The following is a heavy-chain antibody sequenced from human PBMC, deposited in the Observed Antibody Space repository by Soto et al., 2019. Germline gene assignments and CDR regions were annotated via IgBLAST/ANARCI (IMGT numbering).Heavy chain of an antibody. CDR1: GGSISSYY. Sequence: SETLSLTCTVSGGSISSYYWSWIRQPPGKGLEWIGYIYYSGSTNYNPSLKSRVTISVDTSKNQFSLKLSSVTAADTAVYYCARDVGYSSSWYPGYFDYWGQGTLVTVSS. V-gene: IGHV4-59*01. CDR3: ARDVGYSSSWYPGYFDY. D-gene: IGHD6-13*01. CDR2: IYYSGST. J-gene: IGHJ4*02.